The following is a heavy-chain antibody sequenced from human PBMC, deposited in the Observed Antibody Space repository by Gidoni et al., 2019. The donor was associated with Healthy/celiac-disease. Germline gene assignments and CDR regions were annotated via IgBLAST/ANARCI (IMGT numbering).Heavy chain of an antibody. CDR1: GVTFSSYA. D-gene: IGHD6-13*01. J-gene: IGHJ5*02. V-gene: IGHV3-30-3*01. CDR2: ISYDGSNH. Sequence: QVQLVEAGGGVVQPARSRRLRWEASGVTFSSYAMHWGRQAPGKGLEWVAVISYDGSNHYSSASLQGRFTISRDNSKNTLYLQINCLRAEDTAVYYCARGCIAAAEGDSWGQGTLVTVSS. CDR3: ARGCIAAAEGDS.